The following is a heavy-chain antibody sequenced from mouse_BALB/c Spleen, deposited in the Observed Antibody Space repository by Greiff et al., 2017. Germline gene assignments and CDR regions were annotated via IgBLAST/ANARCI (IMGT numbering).Heavy chain of an antibody. D-gene: IGHD2-14*01. Sequence: VQLQQSGAELVKPGASVKLSCKTSGYTFTSYWIQWVKQRPGQGLGWIGEIFPGTGTTYYNEKFKGKATLTIDTSSSTAYMQLSSLTSEDSAVYFCARRGYRYDDGYAMDYWGQGTSVTVSS. CDR3: ARRGYRYDDGYAMDY. CDR2: IFPGTGTT. J-gene: IGHJ4*01. CDR1: GYTFTSYW. V-gene: IGHV1S132*01.